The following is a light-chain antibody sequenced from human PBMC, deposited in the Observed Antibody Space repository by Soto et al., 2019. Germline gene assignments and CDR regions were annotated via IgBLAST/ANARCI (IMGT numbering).Light chain of an antibody. V-gene: IGKV3-11*01. Sequence: IVLPQSHAPLSLSPVDLYQISFRASQSVTSYLAWYQHKPGQVPRLLIYDASNRATGIPARFSGGGSGTDFTLTISSLEPEDFAVYYCQQRDTWPLTCGGGNKGDIK. CDR3: QQRDTWPLT. J-gene: IGKJ4*01. CDR2: DAS. CDR1: QSVTSY.